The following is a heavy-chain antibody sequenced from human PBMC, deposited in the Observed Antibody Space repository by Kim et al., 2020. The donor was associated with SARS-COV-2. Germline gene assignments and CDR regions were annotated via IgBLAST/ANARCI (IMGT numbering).Heavy chain of an antibody. Sequence: GGSLRLSCAASGFTFSSYGMQWVRQAPGKGLEWVAVISYDGSNKYYADSVKGRFTISRDNSKNTLYLQMNSLRAEDTAVYYCAKESTKGAVAGHFDYWGQGTLVTVSS. J-gene: IGHJ4*02. CDR1: GFTFSSYG. D-gene: IGHD6-19*01. V-gene: IGHV3-30*18. CDR2: ISYDGSNK. CDR3: AKESTKGAVAGHFDY.